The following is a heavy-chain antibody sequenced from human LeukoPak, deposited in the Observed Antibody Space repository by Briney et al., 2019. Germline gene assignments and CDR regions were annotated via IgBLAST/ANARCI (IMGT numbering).Heavy chain of an antibody. J-gene: IGHJ3*02. CDR1: GGSISSHY. CDR2: ISYIGST. Sequence: PSETLSLTCTVSGGSISSHYWTWIRQPPGKGLEWIGYISYIGSTNYNPSLKSRVTISVDTSKSQFSLKLGSVTAADAAVYFCARDPTTVTKGLDIWGQGTMVTVSS. V-gene: IGHV4-59*11. CDR3: ARDPTTVTKGLDI. D-gene: IGHD4-17*01.